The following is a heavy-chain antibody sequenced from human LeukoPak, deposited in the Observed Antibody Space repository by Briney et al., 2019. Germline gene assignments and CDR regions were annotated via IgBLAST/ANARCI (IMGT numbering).Heavy chain of an antibody. J-gene: IGHJ6*02. D-gene: IGHD1-1*01. CDR2: IYDSGST. CDR3: ARVGGTNYYYYGMNV. CDR1: GGSISSGGYY. Sequence: SETLSLTCAVSGGSISSGGYYWSWIRQPPGKGLEWIGYIYDSGSTSYNPSLKSRVTISVDTSKNQFSLKLSSVTAADTAVYYCARVGGTNYYYYGMNVWGQGTTVTVSS. V-gene: IGHV4-61*08.